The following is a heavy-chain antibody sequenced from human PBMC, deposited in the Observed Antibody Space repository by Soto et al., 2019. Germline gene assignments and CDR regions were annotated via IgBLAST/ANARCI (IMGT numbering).Heavy chain of an antibody. CDR1: GFTFSDHH. CDR3: SRDLGS. V-gene: IGHV3-72*01. Sequence: ESGGGLVQPGGSLRLSCAASGFTFSDHHMDWVRQAPGKGLAWVGRTRNKANSYTTEYAASVKGRFTISRDDSKNSLYLQMNSLKTEDTAVYYCSRDLGSWGQGTLVTVSS. J-gene: IGHJ5*02. CDR2: TRNKANSYTT.